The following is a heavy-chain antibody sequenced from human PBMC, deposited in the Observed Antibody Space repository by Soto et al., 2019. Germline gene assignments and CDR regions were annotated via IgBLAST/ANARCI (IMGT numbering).Heavy chain of an antibody. D-gene: IGHD6-13*01. CDR2: IYYSGST. CDR1: GGSISSYF. J-gene: IGHJ6*03. CDR3: ARDEGIHYYYYMDV. V-gene: IGHV4-59*01. Sequence: SETLSLTCTVSGGSISSYFWSWIRQPPGKGLEWIGYIYYSGSTNYNPSLKSRVTISVDTSKNQFSLKLSSVTAADTAVYYCARDEGIHYYYYMDVWGKGTTVTVSS.